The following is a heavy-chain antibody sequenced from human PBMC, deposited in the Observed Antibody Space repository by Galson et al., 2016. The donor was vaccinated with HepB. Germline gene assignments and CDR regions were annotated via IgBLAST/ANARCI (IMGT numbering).Heavy chain of an antibody. V-gene: IGHV3-30-3*01. CDR3: ARGASSGNNRYFYYMDV. J-gene: IGHJ6*03. CDR1: GFTFSSFG. D-gene: IGHD4-23*01. Sequence: SLRLSCAASGFTFSSFGLHWVRQAPGKGLEWVALISYDGGNEYYADSVKGRFTISRDNSKNTLHLQMNSLRAEDTAVYYCARGASSGNNRYFYYMDVWGKGTTVTVSS. CDR2: ISYDGGNE.